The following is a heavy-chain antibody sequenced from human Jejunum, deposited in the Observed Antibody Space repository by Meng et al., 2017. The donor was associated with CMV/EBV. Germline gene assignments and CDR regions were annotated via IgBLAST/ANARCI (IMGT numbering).Heavy chain of an antibody. D-gene: IGHD3-22*01. CDR3: ARDPYDAGGYAAFEI. Sequence: FTFSNYWMTWVRQAPGKGLEWVANIKQDGSEKEYVGSVKGRFTISRDNVKTSLYLQMNSLRDEDTAVYYCARDPYDAGGYAAFEIWGQGTMVTVSS. V-gene: IGHV3-7*01. CDR1: FTFSNYW. CDR2: IKQDGSEK. J-gene: IGHJ3*02.